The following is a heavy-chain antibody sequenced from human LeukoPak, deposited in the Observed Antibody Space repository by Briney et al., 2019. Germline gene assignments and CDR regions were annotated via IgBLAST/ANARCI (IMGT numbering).Heavy chain of an antibody. CDR3: ARRSTVDILTGYYIGVDVDY. D-gene: IGHD3-9*01. J-gene: IGHJ4*02. Sequence: GGSLRLSCAASGFTFSSHWMSWVRQAPGKGLEWVANIKQDGSEKYYVDSVKGRFTISRDNAKNSLYLQMNSLRAEDTAVYYCARRSTVDILTGYYIGVDVDYWGQGTLVTVSS. V-gene: IGHV3-7*01. CDR1: GFTFSSHW. CDR2: IKQDGSEK.